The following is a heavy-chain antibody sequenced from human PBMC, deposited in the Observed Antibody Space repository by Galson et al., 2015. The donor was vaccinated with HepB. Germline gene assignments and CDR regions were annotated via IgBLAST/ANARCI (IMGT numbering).Heavy chain of an antibody. Sequence: QSGAEVKKPGESLKISCKGSGYSFTSYWIGWVRQMPGKGLEWVGIIYPGDSDTRYSPSFQGQVTISADKSISTAYLQWSSLKASDTAMYYCARLLMVASRYYYYGMDVWGQGTTVTVSS. J-gene: IGHJ6*02. D-gene: IGHD2-15*01. CDR3: ARLLMVASRYYYYGMDV. CDR2: IYPGDSDT. V-gene: IGHV5-51*01. CDR1: GYSFTSYW.